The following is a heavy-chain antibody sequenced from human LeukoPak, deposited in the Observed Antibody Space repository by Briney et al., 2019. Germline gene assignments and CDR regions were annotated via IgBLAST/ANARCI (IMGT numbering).Heavy chain of an antibody. CDR3: ARVAEAAASDS. V-gene: IGHV3-21*01. CDR2: ISSNSRYI. J-gene: IGHJ4*02. CDR1: GFTFSTYS. D-gene: IGHD6-13*01. Sequence: PGGSLRLSCAASGFTFSTYSMSWVRQAPGKGLGWVSSISSNSRYIYYADSMRGRFTISRDNAKKSLYLQMNSLKPEDTAVYYCARVAEAAASDSWGQGTLVTVSP.